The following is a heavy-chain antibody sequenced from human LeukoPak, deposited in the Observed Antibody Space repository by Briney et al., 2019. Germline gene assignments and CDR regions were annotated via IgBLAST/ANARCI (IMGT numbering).Heavy chain of an antibody. D-gene: IGHD3-22*01. V-gene: IGHV3-23*01. CDR3: AKDGSGYFYTFDY. J-gene: IGHJ4*02. CDR2: ISGSGGST. Sequence: GGSLRLSCAASGFTFSSYAMSWVRQAPGKGLEWVSAISGSGGSTYYADSVKSRFTISRDNSKNTLYLQMNSLRDEDTAMYYCAKDGSGYFYTFDYWGQGTLVTASS. CDR1: GFTFSSYA.